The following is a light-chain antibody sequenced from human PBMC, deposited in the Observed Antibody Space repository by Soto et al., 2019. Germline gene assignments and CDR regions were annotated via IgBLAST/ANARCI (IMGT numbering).Light chain of an antibody. CDR1: QGIRNA. Sequence: IQMTQSPSSLSASVGDRVTIACRASQGIRNALAWYQQRPGKAPTLLIYASSNLQAGVPSRFRGSGPGAEFTLTISSLQPEDSATYYCLQDYTYPRTYGQGTKVEI. CDR2: ASS. J-gene: IGKJ1*01. V-gene: IGKV1-6*01. CDR3: LQDYTYPRT.